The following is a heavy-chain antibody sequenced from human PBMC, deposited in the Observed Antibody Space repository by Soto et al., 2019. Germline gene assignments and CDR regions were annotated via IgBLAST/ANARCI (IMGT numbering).Heavy chain of an antibody. CDR2: IWYDGSNK. D-gene: IGHD3-22*01. CDR3: ARDLSLPDYYDGSGYYEFGY. CDR1: GFTFSSYG. V-gene: IGHV3-33*01. J-gene: IGHJ4*02. Sequence: QVQLVESGGGVVQPGRSLRRSCAASGFTFSSYGMHWVRQAPGKGLEWVAVIWYDGSNKYYADSVKGRFTISSDNSKNTLYLQMNSLRAEDTAVYYCARDLSLPDYYDGSGYYEFGYWGQGTLVTVSS.